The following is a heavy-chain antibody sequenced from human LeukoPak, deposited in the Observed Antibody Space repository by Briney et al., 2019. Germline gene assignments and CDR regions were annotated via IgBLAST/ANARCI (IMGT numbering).Heavy chain of an antibody. D-gene: IGHD2-2*01. CDR3: ARDTSSLAADFDY. V-gene: IGHV1-18*01. CDR1: GYTFTRYG. J-gene: IGHJ4*02. Sequence: ASVKVSCKASGYTFTRYGITWVRQAPGQGLEWMGWISTYNGNTYYGQKVQGRVTMTTDTSTSTAYMELRSLRSDDTAVYYCARDTSSLAADFDYWGQGTLVTVSS. CDR2: ISTYNGNT.